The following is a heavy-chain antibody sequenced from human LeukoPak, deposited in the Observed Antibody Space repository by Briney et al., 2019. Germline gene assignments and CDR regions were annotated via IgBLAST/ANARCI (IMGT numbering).Heavy chain of an antibody. CDR2: IYTSGNT. D-gene: IGHD6-13*01. V-gene: IGHV4-4*07. CDR3: ARRGITYSSSFFAY. CDR1: GGSISSYY. J-gene: IGHJ4*02. Sequence: SETLSLTCTVSGGSISSYYWSWIRQPAGKGLEWIGRIYTSGNTNYNPSLKSRVTISVDTSKNQSSLNLYSVTAADTATYYCARRGITYSSSFFAYWGQGTLVTVSS.